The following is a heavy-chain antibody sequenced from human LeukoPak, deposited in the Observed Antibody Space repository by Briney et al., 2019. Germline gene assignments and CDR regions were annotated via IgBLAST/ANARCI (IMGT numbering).Heavy chain of an antibody. Sequence: GGSLRLSCAASGFTFDDYAMHWVWQAPGKGLEWVSGISWNSGSIGYADSVKGRFTISRDNAKNSLYLQMNSLRAEDTALYYCAKDISAVAGSFDYWGQGTLVTVSS. J-gene: IGHJ4*02. CDR3: AKDISAVAGSFDY. CDR1: GFTFDDYA. D-gene: IGHD6-19*01. V-gene: IGHV3-9*01. CDR2: ISWNSGSI.